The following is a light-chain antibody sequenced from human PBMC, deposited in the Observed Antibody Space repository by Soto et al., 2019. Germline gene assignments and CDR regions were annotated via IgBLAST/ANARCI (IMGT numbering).Light chain of an antibody. CDR2: DVS. V-gene: IGKV3-11*01. J-gene: IGKJ1*01. CDR1: HSVRNS. Sequence: EIVLTQSPATLSLSPGDRATLSCRASHSVRNSLAWYQQKPGQAPRLVIYDVSERAAGIAARFSGSGSGTDFTLTISSLEPEDFAVYYCQQYGSSSWTFGQGTMVDI. CDR3: QQYGSSSWT.